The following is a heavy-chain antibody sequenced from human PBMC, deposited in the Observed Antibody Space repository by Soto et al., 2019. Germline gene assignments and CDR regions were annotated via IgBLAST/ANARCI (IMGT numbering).Heavy chain of an antibody. CDR2: IWYDGSNK. CDR1: GFTFSDYY. V-gene: IGHV3-33*08. D-gene: IGHD1-1*01. J-gene: IGHJ4*02. CDR3: AREGAGSDLDY. Sequence: QVQLVESGGGLVKPGGSLRLSCAACGFTFSDYYMSWVRQAPGKGLEWVAVIWYDGSNKYYADSVKGRFTISRDNSKNTLYLQMNSLRAEDTAVYYCAREGAGSDLDYWGQGTLVTVSS.